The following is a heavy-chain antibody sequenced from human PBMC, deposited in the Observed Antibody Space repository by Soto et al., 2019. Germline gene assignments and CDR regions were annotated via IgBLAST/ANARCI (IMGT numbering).Heavy chain of an antibody. CDR3: ARDRIAAAGTEWGFDP. CDR1: GGSVSSGSYY. D-gene: IGHD6-13*01. Sequence: SETLSLTCTVSGGSVSSGSYYWSWIRQPPGKGLEWIGYIYYSGSTNYNPSLKSRVTISVDTSKNQFSLKLSSVTAADTAVYYCARDRIAAAGTEWGFDPWGQRTLVTVS. CDR2: IYYSGST. J-gene: IGHJ5*02. V-gene: IGHV4-61*01.